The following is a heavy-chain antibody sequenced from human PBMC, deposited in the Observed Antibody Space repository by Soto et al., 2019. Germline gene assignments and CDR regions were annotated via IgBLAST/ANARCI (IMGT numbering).Heavy chain of an antibody. J-gene: IGHJ4*02. D-gene: IGHD3-16*01. CDR2: ISGSAGST. CDR1: GFTFSSYA. V-gene: IGHV3-23*01. CDR3: TKDLCPYLPAGGEFDS. Sequence: EVQLLESGGGLVQPGGSLRLSCAASGFTFSSYAMSWVRLAPGKGLEWVSAISGSAGSTYYADSVKGRFTISRDNSKNTLYLQMNSLRAEDTAVFYCTKDLCPYLPAGGEFDSWGQGTLVTVSS.